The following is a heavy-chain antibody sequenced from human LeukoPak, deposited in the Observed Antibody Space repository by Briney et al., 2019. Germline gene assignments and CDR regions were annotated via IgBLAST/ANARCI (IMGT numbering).Heavy chain of an antibody. V-gene: IGHV1-8*01. Sequence: ASVKVSCKASGYTFTSYDINWVRQATGQGLEWMGWMNPNSGNTGYAQKFQGRVTMTRNTSISTAYKELSSLRSEDTAVYYCARGQKRSTYYDFWSGYYPPLYFDYWGQGTLVTVSS. CDR2: MNPNSGNT. D-gene: IGHD3-3*01. CDR3: ARGQKRSTYYDFWSGYYPPLYFDY. CDR1: GYTFTSYD. J-gene: IGHJ4*02.